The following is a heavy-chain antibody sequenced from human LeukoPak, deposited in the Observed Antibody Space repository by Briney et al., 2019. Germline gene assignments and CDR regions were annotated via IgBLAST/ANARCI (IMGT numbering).Heavy chain of an antibody. CDR2: TSYSGST. V-gene: IGHV4-59*08. Sequence: SETLSLTCTVSGGSISSYYWSWIRQPPGKGLEWIGYTSYSGSTDYNPSLKSRVTISVDTSKNQFSLKLSSVTAADTAVYYCARVGPDTAMDPDYYFDYWGRGTLVTVSS. J-gene: IGHJ4*02. CDR1: GGSISSYY. CDR3: ARVGPDTAMDPDYYFDY. D-gene: IGHD5-18*01.